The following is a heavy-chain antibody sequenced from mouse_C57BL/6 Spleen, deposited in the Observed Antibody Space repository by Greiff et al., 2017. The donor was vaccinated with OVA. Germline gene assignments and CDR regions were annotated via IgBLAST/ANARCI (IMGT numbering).Heavy chain of an antibody. Sequence: QVQLQQPGAELVMPGASVKLSCKASGYTFTSYWMHWVKQRPGQGLEWIGEIDPSDSYTNYNQKFKGKSTLTVDKSSSTAYMQLSSLTSEDSAVYYCARRGYYVGYYAMDYWGQGTSVTVSS. CDR1: GYTFTSYW. CDR2: IDPSDSYT. V-gene: IGHV1-69*01. D-gene: IGHD2-3*01. CDR3: ARRGYYVGYYAMDY. J-gene: IGHJ4*01.